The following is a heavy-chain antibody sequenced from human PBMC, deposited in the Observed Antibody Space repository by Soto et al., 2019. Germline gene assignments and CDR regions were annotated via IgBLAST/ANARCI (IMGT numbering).Heavy chain of an antibody. CDR3: ARDLIVFDTTGFHF. Sequence: QVLLQESGPGLVKASQTLSLDCTVSGDPIGSGDFYWTWIRQTPERGLEWIGNIHHSGTTSYNPSLRSRLSISMDTSRNVFSLSLTSVTVADTAVYFCARDLIVFDTTGFHFWGRGILVSV. CDR2: IHHSGTT. J-gene: IGHJ4*01. CDR1: GDPIGSGDFY. D-gene: IGHD3-9*01. V-gene: IGHV4-30-4*01.